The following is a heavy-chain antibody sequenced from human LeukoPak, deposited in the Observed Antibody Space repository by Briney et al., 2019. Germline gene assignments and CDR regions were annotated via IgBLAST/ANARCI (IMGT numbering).Heavy chain of an antibody. Sequence: GGSLRLSCAASGFTFSSYAMNWVRQAPGKGLEWISYISSSSNTIYYADSVKGRFTISRDNAKNSVYLQMISLRAEDTAVYYCAKDGGSSRYGAFDIWGQGTMVTVSS. J-gene: IGHJ3*02. CDR2: ISSSSNTI. D-gene: IGHD6-13*01. CDR1: GFTFSSYA. CDR3: AKDGGSSRYGAFDI. V-gene: IGHV3-48*01.